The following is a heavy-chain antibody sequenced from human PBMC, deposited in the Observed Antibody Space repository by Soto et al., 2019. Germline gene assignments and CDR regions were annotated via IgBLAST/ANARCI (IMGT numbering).Heavy chain of an antibody. J-gene: IGHJ5*02. Sequence: QVQLQRWGAGLLKPSETLSLTCAVYGGSFSGYYWSWIRQPPGKGLEWIGEINHSGSTNYNPSLKSRVTISVDTSKNQFSLKLSSVTAADTAVYYCARGHRVTMVRGVRLGWFDPWGQGTLVTVSS. CDR3: ARGHRVTMVRGVRLGWFDP. CDR2: INHSGST. D-gene: IGHD3-10*01. CDR1: GGSFSGYY. V-gene: IGHV4-34*01.